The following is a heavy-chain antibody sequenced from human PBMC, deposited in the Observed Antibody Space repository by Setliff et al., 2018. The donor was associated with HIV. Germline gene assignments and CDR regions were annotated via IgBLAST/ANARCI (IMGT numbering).Heavy chain of an antibody. CDR3: AREEKLSAVAGTMYYYYAMDV. CDR1: GASISSQY. CDR2: VYSSGNT. D-gene: IGHD6-19*01. V-gene: IGHV4-4*07. J-gene: IGHJ6*02. Sequence: SETLSLTCIVSGASISSQYWSWIRQPAGKGLEWIGRVYSSGNTNYNPSFKSRVTMSVDTSKNQFSLNLNSVTAADTAVYYCAREEKLSAVAGTMYYYYAMDVWGQGTTVTVSS.